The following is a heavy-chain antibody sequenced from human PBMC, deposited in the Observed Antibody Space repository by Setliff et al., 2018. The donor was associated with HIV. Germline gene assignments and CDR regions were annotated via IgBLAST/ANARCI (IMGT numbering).Heavy chain of an antibody. CDR3: ARDAERGYSYGYDY. V-gene: IGHV4-38-2*02. CDR1: GYSISSGYY. D-gene: IGHD5-18*01. Sequence: SETLSLTCAVSGYSISSGYYWGWIRQPPGKGLEWIGSVFHSGSTYYNPSLKSRVTMAVDTSKNQFSLKLNSVTAADTAMYYCARDAERGYSYGYDYWGQGTLVTVSS. CDR2: VFHSGST. J-gene: IGHJ4*02.